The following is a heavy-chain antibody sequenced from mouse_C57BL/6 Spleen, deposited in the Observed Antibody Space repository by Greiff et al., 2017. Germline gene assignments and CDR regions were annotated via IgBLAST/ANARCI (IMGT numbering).Heavy chain of an antibody. V-gene: IGHV5-17*01. Sequence: EVHLVESGGGLVKPGGSLKLSCAASGFTFSDYGMHWVRQAPEKGLEWVAYISSGSSTIYYADTVKGRFTISRDNAKNTLFLQMTSLRSEDTAMYYCARDGYPYAMDYWGQGTSVTVSS. J-gene: IGHJ4*01. CDR3: ARDGYPYAMDY. CDR1: GFTFSDYG. CDR2: ISSGSSTI. D-gene: IGHD2-2*01.